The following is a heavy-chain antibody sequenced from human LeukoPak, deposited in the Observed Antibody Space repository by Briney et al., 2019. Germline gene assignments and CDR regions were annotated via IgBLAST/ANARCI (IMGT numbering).Heavy chain of an antibody. D-gene: IGHD2-15*01. Sequence: SETLSLTCTVSGGSISSYYWSWIRQPPGKGLEWLGYIYYSGSTNYNPSLKSRVTISVDTSKNQFSLKLSSVTAADTAVYYCAREGYCSGGSCFWFDPWGQGTLVTVSS. J-gene: IGHJ5*02. CDR2: IYYSGST. V-gene: IGHV4-59*12. CDR1: GGSISSYY. CDR3: AREGYCSGGSCFWFDP.